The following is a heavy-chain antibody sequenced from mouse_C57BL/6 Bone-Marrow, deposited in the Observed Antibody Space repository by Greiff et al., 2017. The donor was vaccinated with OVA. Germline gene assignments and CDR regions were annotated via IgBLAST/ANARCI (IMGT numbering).Heavy chain of an antibody. CDR2: IYPGSGST. D-gene: IGHD1-1*01. J-gene: IGHJ1*03. CDR3: ARSHYYGSSHWYFDV. CDR1: GYTFTSYW. V-gene: IGHV1-55*01. Sequence: QVQLQQPGAELVKPGASVKMSCKASGYTFTSYWITWVKQRPGQGLEWIGDIYPGSGSTNYNEKFKSKATLTVDTSSSTAYLQLSSLTSEYSAVYYCARSHYYGSSHWYFDVWGTGTTVTVAS.